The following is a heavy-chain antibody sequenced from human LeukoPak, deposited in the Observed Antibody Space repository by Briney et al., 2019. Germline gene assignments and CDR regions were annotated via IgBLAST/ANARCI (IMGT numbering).Heavy chain of an antibody. Sequence: ASVKVPCKASGYTFTSYNINWVRQATGQGPEWMGWMNPNSGNTGHAQKFQGRVTLTRDTSISIAYMELSSLRSEDTAVYYCARSLKAATGTATGYWGQGTLVTVSS. J-gene: IGHJ4*02. D-gene: IGHD6-13*01. CDR2: MNPNSGNT. CDR1: GYTFTSYN. CDR3: ARSLKAATGTATGY. V-gene: IGHV1-8*01.